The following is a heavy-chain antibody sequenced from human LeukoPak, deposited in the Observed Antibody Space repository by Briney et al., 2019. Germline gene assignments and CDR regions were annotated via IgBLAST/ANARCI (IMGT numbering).Heavy chain of an antibody. CDR1: GFTFSRSG. Sequence: PGMSLRLSCAASGFTFSRSGMHWVRQAPGKGLEWVAIILIDGSNKYYADSVKGRFTISRDNSKNTLYLQMNSLRAEDTAVYYCARDWGTTGTTGLMFDYWGEGTPVTVSS. CDR3: ARDWGTTGTTGLMFDY. J-gene: IGHJ4*02. CDR2: ILIDGSNK. D-gene: IGHD1-1*01. V-gene: IGHV3-33*01.